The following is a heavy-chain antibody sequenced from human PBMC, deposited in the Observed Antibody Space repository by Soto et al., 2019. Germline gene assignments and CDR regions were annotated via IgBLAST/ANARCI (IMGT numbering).Heavy chain of an antibody. V-gene: IGHV3-20*01. CDR1: GFTFDDYG. CDR2: INWNGGST. CDR3: ARESGITRGNYYYYYMDV. Sequence: GGSLRLSCAASGFTFDDYGMSWVRQAPGKGLEWVSGINWNGGSTGYADSVKGRFTISRDNAKNSLYLQMNSLRAEDTALYHCARESGITRGNYYYYYMDVWGKGTTVTVSS. J-gene: IGHJ6*03. D-gene: IGHD3-10*01.